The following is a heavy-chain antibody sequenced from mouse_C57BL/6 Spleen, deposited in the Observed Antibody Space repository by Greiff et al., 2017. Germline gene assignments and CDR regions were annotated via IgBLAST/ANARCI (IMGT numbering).Heavy chain of an antibody. D-gene: IGHD2-3*01. J-gene: IGHJ3*01. CDR1: GFTFKDYC. Sequence: VQLQQSGAELVRPGASVKLSCTASGFTFKDYCIHWVKQRPEQGLEWIGWIDPENGDTEYASKFQGKATITADTSSNTAYLQLSSLTSEDTAVFYCTLDGYSPGFACRGQGALVTVAA. CDR2: IDPENGDT. V-gene: IGHV14-4*01. CDR3: TLDGYSPGFAC.